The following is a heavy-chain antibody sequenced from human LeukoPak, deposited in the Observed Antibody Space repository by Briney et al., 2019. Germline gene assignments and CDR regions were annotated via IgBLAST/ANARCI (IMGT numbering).Heavy chain of an antibody. V-gene: IGHV4-59*08. D-gene: IGHD1/OR15-1a*01. CDR1: GDSISSYY. Sequence: PSETLSLTCTVSGDSISSYYWTWIRQTPGKGLEWIGNLYHSGAADYNPSLKTRVTTSVDTSKDQFSLSLRSSTAADTAVYFCARLGKTYYMDVWGTGTTVTVSS. J-gene: IGHJ6*03. CDR3: ARLGKTYYMDV. CDR2: LYHSGAA.